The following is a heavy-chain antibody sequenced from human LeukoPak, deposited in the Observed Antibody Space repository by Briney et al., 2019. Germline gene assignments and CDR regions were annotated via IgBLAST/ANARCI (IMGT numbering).Heavy chain of an antibody. J-gene: IGHJ4*02. CDR1: GFTVSSNY. D-gene: IGHD3-10*01. V-gene: IGHV3-53*01. Sequence: GGSLRLSCAASGFTVSSNYMSWVRQAPGKGLEWVSVIYSGGGTYYADSVRGRFTISRDKSKNTLDLQMNSLRVEDTAVYYCARVIRGGVDYWGQGTLVTVSS. CDR2: IYSGGGT. CDR3: ARVIRGGVDY.